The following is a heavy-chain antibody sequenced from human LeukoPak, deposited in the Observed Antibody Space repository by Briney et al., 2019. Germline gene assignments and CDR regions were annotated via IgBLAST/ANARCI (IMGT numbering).Heavy chain of an antibody. J-gene: IGHJ4*02. CDR1: GGSISSSN. D-gene: IGHD5-24*01. CDR2: IYISGST. CDR3: ARDHLDGHFDY. V-gene: IGHV4-4*07. Sequence: SETLSLTCTVPGGSISSSNYSWIRPPAGKGLEWIGRIYISGSTNYNPSLKSRVTMSVDTSKNHFTLKLSSVTAADTAVYYCARDHLDGHFDYWGQGTLVIVSS.